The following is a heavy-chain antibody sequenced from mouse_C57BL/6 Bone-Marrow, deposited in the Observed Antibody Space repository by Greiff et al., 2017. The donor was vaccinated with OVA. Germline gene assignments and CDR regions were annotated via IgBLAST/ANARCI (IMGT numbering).Heavy chain of an antibody. CDR1: GYTFTSYW. J-gene: IGHJ1*03. Sequence: QVHVKQPGAELVKPGASVKLSCKASGYTFTSYWMQWVKQRPGQGLEWIGEIDPSDSYTNYNQKFKGKATLTVDTSSSTAYMQRSSLTSYDAAVYYCARLGSSYWYFDVWGTGTTVTVSS. V-gene: IGHV1-50*01. CDR2: IDPSDSYT. CDR3: ARLGSSYWYFDV. D-gene: IGHD3-1*01.